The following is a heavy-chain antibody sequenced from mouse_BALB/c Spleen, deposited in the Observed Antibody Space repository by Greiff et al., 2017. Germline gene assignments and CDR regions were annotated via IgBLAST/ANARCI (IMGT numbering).Heavy chain of an antibody. CDR1: GFTFSSYG. CDR2: ISSGGSYT. V-gene: IGHV5-6*01. D-gene: IGHD2-1*01. Sequence: EVQRVESGGDLVKPGGSLKLSCAASGFTFSSYGMSWVRQTPDKRLEWVATISSGGSYTYYPDSVKGRFTISRDNAKNTLYLQMSSLKSEDTAMYYCARLGGNSLYWYFDVWGAGTTVTVSS. J-gene: IGHJ1*01. CDR3: ARLGGNSLYWYFDV.